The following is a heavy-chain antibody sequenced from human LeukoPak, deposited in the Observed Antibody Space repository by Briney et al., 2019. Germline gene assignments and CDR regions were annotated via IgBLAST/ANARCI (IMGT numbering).Heavy chain of an antibody. D-gene: IGHD1-26*01. CDR3: ARGLLRGIDY. CDR1: GFTFSSYA. V-gene: IGHV3-30-3*01. J-gene: IGHJ4*02. Sequence: GGSLRLSCAASGFTFSSYAMHWVRQAPGKGLEWVAVISYDGSNKYYADSVKGRFTISRDNSKNTLYLQMNSLRAEDTAVYYCARGLLRGIDYWGQGTLVTVSS. CDR2: ISYDGSNK.